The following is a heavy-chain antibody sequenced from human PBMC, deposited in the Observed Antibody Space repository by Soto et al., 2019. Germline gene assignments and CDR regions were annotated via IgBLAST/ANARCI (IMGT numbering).Heavy chain of an antibody. J-gene: IGHJ6*03. V-gene: IGHV4-59*01. Sequence: SETLSLTCTVSGGSIRSYYWSWIRQPPGKGLEWIGYIYYSGGTNYNPSLKSRVTISVDTSKNQFSLKLSSVTAADTAVYYCARGISRYYDFWSGPNSLYYMDVWGKGTTVTVSS. CDR3: ARGISRYYDFWSGPNSLYYMDV. CDR2: IYYSGGT. D-gene: IGHD3-3*01. CDR1: GGSIRSYY.